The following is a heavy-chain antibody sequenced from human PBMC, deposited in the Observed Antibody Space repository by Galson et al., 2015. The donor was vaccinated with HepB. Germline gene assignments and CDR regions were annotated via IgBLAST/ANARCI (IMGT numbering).Heavy chain of an antibody. D-gene: IGHD3-22*01. Sequence: SLRLSCAASGFTFSDYYMMWIRQAPGKGLEWLSYISSSGSTKYYADSVKGRFTMSRDNAKNSLDLQMNSLRAEDTAVYYCVGHFYYESSGYLEGGFWGQGTLVTVSS. J-gene: IGHJ4*02. V-gene: IGHV3-11*01. CDR2: ISSSGSTK. CDR1: GFTFSDYY. CDR3: VGHFYYESSGYLEGGF.